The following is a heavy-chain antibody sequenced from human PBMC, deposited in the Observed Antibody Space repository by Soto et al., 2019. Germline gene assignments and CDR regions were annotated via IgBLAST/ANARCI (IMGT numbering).Heavy chain of an antibody. CDR1: GGSFSGYY. J-gene: IGHJ4*02. CDR2: INHSGST. V-gene: IGHV4-34*01. CDR3: ARDKLTGLFDY. Sequence: QVQLQQWGAGLLKPSETLSLTCAVYGGSFSGYYWPWIRQPPGTGLEWIGEINHSGSTNYNPSLKSRVTISVDASKNQFSLKLTSVTAADTAVYYCARDKLTGLFDYWGQGTLVTVSS. D-gene: IGHD2-8*02.